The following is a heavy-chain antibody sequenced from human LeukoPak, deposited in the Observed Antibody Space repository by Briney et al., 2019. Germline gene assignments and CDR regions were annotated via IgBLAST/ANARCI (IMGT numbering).Heavy chain of an antibody. V-gene: IGHV4-59*01. Sequence: PSETLSLTCTFSGGSISSYYWSWIRQPPGKGLEWIGYIYYSGSTNYNPSLKSRVTISVDTSKNQFSLKLSSVTAADTAVYYCARAGSSWYVDGWGKGTTVTVSS. CDR2: IYYSGST. CDR3: ARAGSSWYVDG. D-gene: IGHD6-13*01. J-gene: IGHJ6*03. CDR1: GGSISSYY.